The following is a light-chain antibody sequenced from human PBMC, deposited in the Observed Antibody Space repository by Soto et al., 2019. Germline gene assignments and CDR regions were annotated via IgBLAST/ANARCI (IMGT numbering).Light chain of an antibody. V-gene: IGKV1-5*03. J-gene: IGKJ2*01. CDR2: KAI. Sequence: DIQMTQSPSTLSASVGDRVTITCRASQSITTWLAWYQQKPGKAPKLLIYKAINLQSGVPSRFNGSGSGTEFTLTISSLQPDDFGTYYCQRYNDYQYVFGQGTKLDMK. CDR1: QSITTW. CDR3: QRYNDYQYV.